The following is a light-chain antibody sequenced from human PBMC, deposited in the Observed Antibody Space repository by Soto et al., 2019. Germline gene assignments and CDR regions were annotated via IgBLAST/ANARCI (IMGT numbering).Light chain of an antibody. V-gene: IGLV2-8*01. J-gene: IGLJ1*01. CDR3: SSYAGSGSIA. CDR2: EVS. CDR1: SSDVGGYNY. Sequence: QSALTQPPSASGSPGQSVTISCTGTSSDVGGYNYVSWYQQHPGKAPKLMIYEVSKRPSGVPDRFSGSKSGNTASLTVSGLQAADEADYYCSSYAGSGSIAFGTGTKVTVL.